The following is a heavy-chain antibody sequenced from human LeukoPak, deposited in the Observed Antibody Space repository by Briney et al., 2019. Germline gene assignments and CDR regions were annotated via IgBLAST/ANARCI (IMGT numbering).Heavy chain of an antibody. V-gene: IGHV4-59*01. Sequence: SETLSLTCTVSGGSISSYYWSWIRQPPGKGLEWNGYIYYSGSTNYNPSLKSRVTISVDTSKNQFSLKLSSVTAADTAVYYCARGHSSSWDLGYWGQGTLVTVSS. CDR1: GGSISSYY. D-gene: IGHD6-13*01. J-gene: IGHJ4*02. CDR3: ARGHSSSWDLGY. CDR2: IYYSGST.